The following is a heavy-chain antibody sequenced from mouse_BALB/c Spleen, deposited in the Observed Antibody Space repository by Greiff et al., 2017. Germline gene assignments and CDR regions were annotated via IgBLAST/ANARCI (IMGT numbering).Heavy chain of an antibody. V-gene: IGHV2-5-1*01. Sequence: QVQLQQSGPSLVQPSQSLSITCTVSGFSLTSYGVHWVRQSPGKGLEWLGVIWRGGSTDYNAAFMSRLSITKDNSKSQVFFKMNSLQADDTAIYYCAKNWGGNYWYFDVWGAGTTVTVSS. D-gene: IGHD2-1*01. CDR2: IWRGGST. CDR1: GFSLTSYG. J-gene: IGHJ1*01. CDR3: AKNWGGNYWYFDV.